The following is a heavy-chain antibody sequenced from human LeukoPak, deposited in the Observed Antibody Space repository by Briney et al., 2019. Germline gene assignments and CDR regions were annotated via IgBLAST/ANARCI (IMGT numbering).Heavy chain of an antibody. Sequence: SVKVSCKASGGTFSSYAISWVRQAPGQGLEWMGGIIPIFGTANYAQKFQGRVTITADKSTSTAYMELSSLRSEDTAVYYCARSVKSFATVAGTTPWDWFDPWGQGTLVTVSS. D-gene: IGHD6-19*01. V-gene: IGHV1-69*06. CDR2: IIPIFGTA. J-gene: IGHJ5*02. CDR1: GGTFSSYA. CDR3: ARSVKSFATVAGTTPWDWFDP.